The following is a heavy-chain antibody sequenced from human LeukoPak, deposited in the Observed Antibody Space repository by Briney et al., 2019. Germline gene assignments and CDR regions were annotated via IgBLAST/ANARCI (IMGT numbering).Heavy chain of an antibody. CDR2: ISYDGSNK. Sequence: GRSLRLSCAASGFTFSSYAMPWVRQAPGKGLEWVAVISYDGSNKYYADSVKGRFTISRDNSKNTLYLQMNSLRAEDTAVYYCARDPESIAAAGTLPYFPIDYWGQGTLVTVSS. CDR3: ARDPESIAAAGTLPYFPIDY. V-gene: IGHV3-30-3*01. CDR1: GFTFSSYA. J-gene: IGHJ4*02. D-gene: IGHD6-13*01.